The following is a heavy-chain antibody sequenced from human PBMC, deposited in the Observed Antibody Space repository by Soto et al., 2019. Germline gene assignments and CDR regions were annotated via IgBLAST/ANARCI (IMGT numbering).Heavy chain of an antibody. CDR1: GGSISSYY. Sequence: SETLSLTFTVSGGSISSYYWSWIRQPPGRGLEWIGYIYYSGSTNYNPSLKSRVTISVDTSKNQFSLKLSSVTAADTAVYYCARGPPYEQLVVFDYWGQGTLVTVSS. J-gene: IGHJ4*02. D-gene: IGHD6-6*01. CDR3: ARGPPYEQLVVFDY. CDR2: IYYSGST. V-gene: IGHV4-59*01.